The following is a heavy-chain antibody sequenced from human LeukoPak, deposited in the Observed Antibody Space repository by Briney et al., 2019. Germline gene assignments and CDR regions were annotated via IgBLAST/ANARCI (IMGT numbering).Heavy chain of an antibody. CDR3: ARNQRRLDY. D-gene: IGHD1-14*01. CDR1: GFTFSSYW. J-gene: IGHJ4*02. CDR2: IKQDGSEK. V-gene: IGHV3-7*01. Sequence: PGGSLRLSCAASGFTFSSYWMSWVRQAPGKGLELVANIKQDGSEKYYGDSVKGPFTISRDNAKNSLYLQMNSLRAADTAVYYCARNQRRLDYWGQGTLVTVPS.